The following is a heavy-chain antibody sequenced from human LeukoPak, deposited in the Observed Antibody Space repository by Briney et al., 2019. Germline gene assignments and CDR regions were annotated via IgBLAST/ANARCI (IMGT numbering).Heavy chain of an antibody. CDR2: IIPILGIA. J-gene: IGHJ5*02. CDR1: GGTFSSYT. CDR3: RRALWYMTTVTYNWFDP. Sequence: SVKVSCKASGGTFSSYTIIWVRQAPGQGLEWMGRIIPILGIANYAQKFQGRVTITADKSTSTAYMELSSLRSEDTAVYYGRRALWYMTTVTYNWFDPWAQDTLVTVSS. D-gene: IGHD4-11*01. V-gene: IGHV1-69*02.